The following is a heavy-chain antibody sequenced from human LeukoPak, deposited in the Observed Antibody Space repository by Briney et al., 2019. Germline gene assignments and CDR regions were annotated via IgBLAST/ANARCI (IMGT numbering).Heavy chain of an antibody. CDR2: LDPEDGET. V-gene: IGHV1-24*01. CDR3: ATDHDCSSTSCYASY. D-gene: IGHD2-2*01. CDR1: GYTLTELS. J-gene: IGHJ4*02. Sequence: ASVKVSCKVSGYTLTELSMHWVRQAPGKGLEWMGGLDPEDGETIYAQKFQGRVTMTEDTSTDTAYMELSSLRSEDTAVYYCATDHDCSSTSCYASYWGQGPLVTVSS.